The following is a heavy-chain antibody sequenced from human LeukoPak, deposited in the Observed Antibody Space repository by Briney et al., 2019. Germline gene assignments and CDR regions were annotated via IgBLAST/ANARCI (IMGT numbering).Heavy chain of an antibody. CDR3: ARSSYSGSSSV. CDR1: GFTSSGFW. V-gene: IGHV3-7*03. CDR2: INSDGSEG. J-gene: IGHJ3*01. D-gene: IGHD6-6*01. Sequence: PGGSLRLSCAVSGFTSSGFWMSWSRQAPGKGLEWVASINSDGSEGYYADVVKGRFTISRDNAKNSLYLQINSLRAEDTAVYYCARSSYSGSSSVWGQGTMVTVSS.